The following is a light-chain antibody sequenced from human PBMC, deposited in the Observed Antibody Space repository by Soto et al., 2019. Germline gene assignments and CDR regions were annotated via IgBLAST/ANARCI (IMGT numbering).Light chain of an antibody. Sequence: QSVLTQPPSASGSPGRSVTISCTGTSSDVGGYNYVSWYQQHPGKAPKLMIYEVSKRPSGVPDRFSGSKSGNTPSLTVSGLQAEDEADYYCSSYAGTFYVFGTGTKSPS. CDR3: SSYAGTFYV. CDR2: EVS. V-gene: IGLV2-8*01. CDR1: SSDVGGYNY. J-gene: IGLJ1*01.